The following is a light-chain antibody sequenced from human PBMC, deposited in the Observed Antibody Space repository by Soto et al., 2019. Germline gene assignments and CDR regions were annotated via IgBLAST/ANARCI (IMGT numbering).Light chain of an antibody. Sequence: EIVLTQSPGTLSLSPGERSTLSCMAIQSVGSTYLAWYQQKPGQAPRLLIYGASSRAAGIPDRFSGSGSGTDFTLTISRLEPEDFAVYYCQYYDKLAKAITVGPVTRLEIK. CDR2: GAS. J-gene: IGKJ5*01. CDR3: QYYDKLAKAIT. V-gene: IGKV3-20*01. CDR1: QSVGSTY.